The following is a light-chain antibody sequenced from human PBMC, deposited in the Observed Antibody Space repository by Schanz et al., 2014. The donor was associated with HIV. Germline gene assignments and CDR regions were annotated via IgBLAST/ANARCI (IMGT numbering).Light chain of an antibody. CDR1: QSISSW. V-gene: IGKV1-5*03. Sequence: DIQMTQSPSSLSASVGDRVIITCRASQSISSWLAWYQQKPGKAPKLLIYKASSLQSGVPSRFSGSGSGTDFTLSISSLQPDDFATYYCQQYSYFSTFGQGTKVEIK. CDR3: QQYSYFST. CDR2: KAS. J-gene: IGKJ1*01.